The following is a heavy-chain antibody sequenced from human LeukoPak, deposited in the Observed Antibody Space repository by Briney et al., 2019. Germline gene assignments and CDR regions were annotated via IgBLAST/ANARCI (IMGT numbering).Heavy chain of an antibody. J-gene: IGHJ4*02. V-gene: IGHV4-34*01. CDR2: INHSGST. CDR3: ARGGLFDY. CDR1: GGSFSGYY. Sequence: SETLSLTCAVYGGSFSGYYWSWIRQPPGKGLEWIGEINHSGSTNYNPSLKSRVTISVDTSKNQFSLKLSSVTAADTAVYYCARGGLFDYWGQGTLVTVSP. D-gene: IGHD5-12*01.